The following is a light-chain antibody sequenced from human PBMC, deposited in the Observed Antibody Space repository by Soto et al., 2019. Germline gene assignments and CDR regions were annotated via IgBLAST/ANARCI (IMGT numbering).Light chain of an antibody. V-gene: IGLV1-40*01. J-gene: IGLJ2*01. CDR2: GNS. Sequence: QAVVTQPPSVSGAPGQRVTISCTGSSSNIGAGYDVHWYQQLPGTAPKLLIYGNSNRPSGVPDRFSGSKSGTSASLAITGLQAEDEADYYCQSYDSSLSGWVVFGGGTKLTVL. CDR1: SSNIGAGYD. CDR3: QSYDSSLSGWVV.